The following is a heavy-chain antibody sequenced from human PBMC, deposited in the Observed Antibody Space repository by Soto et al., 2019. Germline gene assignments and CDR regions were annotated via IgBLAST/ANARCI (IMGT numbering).Heavy chain of an antibody. Sequence: EVQLVESGGGLVKPGGSLRLSCAASGFTFSSYTMSWVRQAPGKGLEWVSSISTTSSYIYYADSVKGRFTISRDNAKNSLYLQMNSLRAEDTAVYYCARDRGQGCFDPWGQGTLVTVSS. CDR3: ARDRGQGCFDP. D-gene: IGHD2-15*01. CDR1: GFTFSSYT. CDR2: ISTTSSYI. V-gene: IGHV3-21*01. J-gene: IGHJ5*02.